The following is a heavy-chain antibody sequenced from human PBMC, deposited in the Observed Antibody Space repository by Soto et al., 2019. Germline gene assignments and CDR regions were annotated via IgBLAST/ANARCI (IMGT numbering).Heavy chain of an antibody. CDR2: FDPEDGET. J-gene: IGHJ5*01. CDR3: ATILASCTNGVCSDS. D-gene: IGHD2-8*01. Sequence: ASVKVSCKVSGYTLTELSMHWVRQAPGKGLEWMGGFDPEDGETIYAQKLQGRVTMTEDTSTDTAYMELSSLRSEDTAVYYCATILASCTNGVCSDSWGQGTPVTVSS. V-gene: IGHV1-24*01. CDR1: GYTLTELS.